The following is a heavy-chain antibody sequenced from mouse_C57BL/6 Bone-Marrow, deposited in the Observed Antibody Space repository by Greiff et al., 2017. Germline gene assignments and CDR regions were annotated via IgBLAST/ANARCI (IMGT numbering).Heavy chain of an antibody. CDR1: GFTFSSYA. Sequence: EVQLVESGGGLVKPGGSLKLSCAASGFTFSSYAMSWVRQTPEKRLEWVATISDGGSYTYYPDNVKGRFTISRDNAKNNLYLQMSHLKSEDTAMYYCARERTWDEWYFDVWGTGTTVTVSS. J-gene: IGHJ1*03. D-gene: IGHD4-1*01. CDR3: ARERTWDEWYFDV. V-gene: IGHV5-4*01. CDR2: ISDGGSYT.